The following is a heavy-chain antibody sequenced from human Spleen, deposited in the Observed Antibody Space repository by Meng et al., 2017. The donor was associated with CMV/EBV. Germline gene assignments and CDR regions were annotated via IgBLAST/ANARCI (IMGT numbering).Heavy chain of an antibody. D-gene: IGHD3-22*01. Sequence: GESLKISCVASGFTFSDYAMHWVRQAPGKGLEWVAFLQYDGSNEYYADSVKGRFSISRDNSKNTLYLQMNSLRAEDTAVYYCAKVGLSRYYYDSSGGFDYWGQGTLVTVSS. CDR1: GFTFSDYA. CDR3: AKVGLSRYYYDSSGGFDY. V-gene: IGHV3-30*02. CDR2: LQYDGSNE. J-gene: IGHJ4*02.